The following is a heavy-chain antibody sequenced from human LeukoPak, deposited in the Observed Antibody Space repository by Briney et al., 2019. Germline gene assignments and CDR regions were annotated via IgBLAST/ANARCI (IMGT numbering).Heavy chain of an antibody. J-gene: IGHJ5*02. D-gene: IGHD1-14*01. CDR2: IYYSGST. V-gene: IGHV4-61*01. CDR1: GGSVSSGSYY. Sequence: SETLSLTCTVSGGSVSSGSYYWSWIRQPPGKGLEWIGYIYYSGSTNYNPSLKSRVTISVDTSKNQFSLKLSSVTAADTAVYYCARGRRNLFDPWGQGTLVNVSS. CDR3: ARGRRNLFDP.